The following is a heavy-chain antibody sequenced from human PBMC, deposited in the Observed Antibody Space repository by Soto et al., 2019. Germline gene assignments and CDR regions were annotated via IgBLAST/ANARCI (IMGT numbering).Heavy chain of an antibody. D-gene: IGHD1-26*01. CDR3: ARYSGTLQFDY. V-gene: IGHV4-59*01. Sequence: AETLSLNCTVSGGSISSYYRSWIRQPPGKGLEWIGYTYYSGSTNYNPSLKSRVTISVDTSKNQFSLKLSSVTTADTAVYYCARYSGTLQFDYWGQGTLVTVSS. CDR1: GGSISSYY. CDR2: TYYSGST. J-gene: IGHJ4*02.